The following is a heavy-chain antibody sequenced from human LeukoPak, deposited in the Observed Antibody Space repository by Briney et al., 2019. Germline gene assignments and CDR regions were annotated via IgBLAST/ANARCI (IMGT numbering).Heavy chain of an antibody. CDR2: INTNTGNP. Sequence: ASVKVSCKASGYTFTSYAMNWVRRPPGQGLEWMGWINTNTGNPTYAQGFTGRFVFSLDTSVSTAYLQISSLKAEDTAVYYCAREWPAATLGYYGMDVWGQGTTVTVSS. CDR3: AREWPAATLGYYGMDV. D-gene: IGHD2-2*01. V-gene: IGHV7-4-1*02. CDR1: GYTFTSYA. J-gene: IGHJ6*02.